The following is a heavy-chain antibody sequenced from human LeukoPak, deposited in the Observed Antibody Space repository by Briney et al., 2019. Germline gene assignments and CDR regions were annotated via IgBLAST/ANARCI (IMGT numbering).Heavy chain of an antibody. CDR1: GGSISSYY. Sequence: KPSETLSLTCTVSGGSISSYYWSWIRQPAGKGLEWIGRIYTSGSTNYNPSLKSRVTMSVDTSKNQFSLKLSSVTAADTAVYYCARVRGTSPVWIFAGASNDHAFDIWGQGTMVTVSS. CDR2: IYTSGST. D-gene: IGHD3-10*01. CDR3: ARVRGTSPVWIFAGASNDHAFDI. J-gene: IGHJ3*02. V-gene: IGHV4-4*07.